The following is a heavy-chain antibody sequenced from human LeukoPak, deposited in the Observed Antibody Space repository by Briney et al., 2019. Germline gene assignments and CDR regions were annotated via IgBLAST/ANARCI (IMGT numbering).Heavy chain of an antibody. CDR1: RFTFSSYS. D-gene: IGHD3-10*01. Sequence: GGSLRLSCAASRFTFSSYSMNWVRQAPRKGLEWVSYISTTSSTIYYADSVKGRFTISRDNAKNSLYLQMNSLRAEDTAVYYCAREGYYYGSGSPYCFDRWGQGTLVTVSS. V-gene: IGHV3-48*01. CDR3: AREGYYYGSGSPYCFDR. CDR2: ISTTSSTI. J-gene: IGHJ4*02.